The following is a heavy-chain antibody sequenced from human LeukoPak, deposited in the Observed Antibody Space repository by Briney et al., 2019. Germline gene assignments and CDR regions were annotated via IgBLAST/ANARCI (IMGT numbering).Heavy chain of an antibody. Sequence: SETLSLTCTVSGGSISSYYWSWIRQPPGKGLEWIGYIYYSGSTNYNPSLKSRVTISVDTSKNQFSLKLSSVTAADTAVYYCARDRAIAVYDYYYYGMDVWGQGTTVTVSS. CDR2: IYYSGST. CDR3: ARDRAIAVYDYYYYGMDV. V-gene: IGHV4-59*01. CDR1: GGSISSYY. J-gene: IGHJ6*02. D-gene: IGHD6-19*01.